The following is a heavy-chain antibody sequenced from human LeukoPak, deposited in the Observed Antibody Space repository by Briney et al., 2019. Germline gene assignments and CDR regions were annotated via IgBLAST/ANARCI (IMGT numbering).Heavy chain of an antibody. CDR2: IYYSGST. V-gene: IGHV4-39*01. CDR3: ARHASVDGNWPRPLDY. CDR1: GGSISSSPYY. J-gene: IGHJ4*02. Sequence: SETLSLTCTVSGGSISSSPYYWGWIRQPPGKGLEWIGNIYYSGSTYYNPSLKARVTISVDTSKNQFSLKLTSVTAADTAVYYCARHASVDGNWPRPLDYWGQGSLVTVSS. D-gene: IGHD6-19*01.